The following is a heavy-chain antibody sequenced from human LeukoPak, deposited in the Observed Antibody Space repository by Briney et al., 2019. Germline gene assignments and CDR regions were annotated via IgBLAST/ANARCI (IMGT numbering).Heavy chain of an antibody. J-gene: IGHJ4*02. V-gene: IGHV3-23*01. CDR1: GFTFTNYA. CDR3: AKVWKGNYYDY. Sequence: PGGSLRLSYAASGFTFTNYAMTWVRQAPGRGLEWVSGISGSGGSTYYADSVKGRFIISRDNSESTLYLQMNRLRAGDTALYYCAKVWKGNYYDYWGQGTLVTVSS. D-gene: IGHD1-1*01. CDR2: ISGSGGST.